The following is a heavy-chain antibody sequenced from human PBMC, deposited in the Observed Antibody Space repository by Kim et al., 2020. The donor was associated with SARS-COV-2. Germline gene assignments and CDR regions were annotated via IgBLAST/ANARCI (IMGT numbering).Heavy chain of an antibody. Sequence: GGSLRLSCAASGFTFSSYAMHWVRQAPGKGLEWVAVISYDGSNKYYADSVKGRFTISRDNSKNTLYLQMNSLRAEDTAVYYCARMGAEGGNMARYFDYWGQGTLVTVSS. CDR3: ARMGAEGGNMARYFDY. CDR2: ISYDGSNK. J-gene: IGHJ4*02. CDR1: GFTFSSYA. D-gene: IGHD3-16*01. V-gene: IGHV3-30-3*01.